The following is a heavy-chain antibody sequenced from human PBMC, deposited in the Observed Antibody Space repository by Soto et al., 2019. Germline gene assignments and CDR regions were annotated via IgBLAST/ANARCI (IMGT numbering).Heavy chain of an antibody. J-gene: IGHJ4*01. D-gene: IGHD1-26*01. CDR3: ARDTSGTRRYYFDY. CDR1: GFTFSSYS. Sequence: EVQLVESGGGLVQPGGSLRLSCAASGFTFSSYSMNWVRQAPGKGLEWVSYISSSSSTIYYADSVKGRFTISRDNAKNSLYLQMNSMRDEDTAVYYCARDTSGTRRYYFDYWGPGTMVNVSS. V-gene: IGHV3-48*02. CDR2: ISSSSSTI.